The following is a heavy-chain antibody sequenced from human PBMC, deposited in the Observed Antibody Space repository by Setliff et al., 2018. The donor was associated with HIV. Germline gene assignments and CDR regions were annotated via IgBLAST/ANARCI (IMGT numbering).Heavy chain of an antibody. CDR1: GGSVTSCL. V-gene: IGHV4-59*02. CDR3: ARELYGGNSRPFDY. CDR2: IYYTGIT. D-gene: IGHD2-21*02. Sequence: SETLSLTCSISGGSVTSCLWHWFRQPPGKGLEWIGYIYYTGITDNNPFLEGRVTISVDTSKNQVSLRLKSVTTADTAVYYCARELYGGNSRPFDYWGQGALVTVSS. J-gene: IGHJ4*02.